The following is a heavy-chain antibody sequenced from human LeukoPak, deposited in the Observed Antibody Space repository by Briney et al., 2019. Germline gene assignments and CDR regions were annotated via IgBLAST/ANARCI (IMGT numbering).Heavy chain of an antibody. V-gene: IGHV4-30-2*01. CDR3: ARYYDSSGYDY. J-gene: IGHJ4*02. CDR2: IYHSGST. Sequence: PSQTLSLTCAVSGGSISSGGYSWSWIRQPPGKGLEWIGYIYHSGSTYYNPSLKSRVTTSVDRSKNQFSLKLSSVTAADTAVYYCARYYDSSGYDYWGQGTLVTVSS. D-gene: IGHD3-22*01. CDR1: GGSISSGGYS.